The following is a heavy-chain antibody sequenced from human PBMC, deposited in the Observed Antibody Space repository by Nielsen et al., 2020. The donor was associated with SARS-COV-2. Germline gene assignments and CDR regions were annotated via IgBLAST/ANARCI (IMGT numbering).Heavy chain of an antibody. CDR3: ASGVVVVPALDYYYYGMDV. Sequence: WVRQAPGQGLEWMGWINTNTGNPTYAQGFTGRFVFSLDTSVSTAYLQIGSLKAEDTAVYYCASGVVVVPALDYYYYGMDVWGQGTTVTVSS. J-gene: IGHJ6*02. CDR2: INTNTGNP. D-gene: IGHD2-2*01. V-gene: IGHV7-4-1*01.